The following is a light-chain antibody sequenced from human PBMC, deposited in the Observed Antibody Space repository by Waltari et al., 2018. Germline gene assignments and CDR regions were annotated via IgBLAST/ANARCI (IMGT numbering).Light chain of an antibody. Sequence: EIVMTQSPATLSASPGEKVTLSCRASQSVSSNLAWFQQKPGQAPRLLIFAASSRATDIPARFCGSGSGTEFTLIISSLQSEDSAVYYCQQYNKWWTFGQGTKVEIK. CDR2: AAS. CDR1: QSVSSN. CDR3: QQYNKWWT. J-gene: IGKJ1*01. V-gene: IGKV3-15*01.